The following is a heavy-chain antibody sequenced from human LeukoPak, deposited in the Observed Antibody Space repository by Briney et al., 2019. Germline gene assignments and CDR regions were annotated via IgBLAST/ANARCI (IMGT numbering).Heavy chain of an antibody. J-gene: IGHJ4*02. CDR1: GGSIGSFF. Sequence: SETLSLTCTVSGGSIGSFFWSWIRQPPGKGLEWIGEINHSGSTNYNPSLKSRVTMSVDTSKSQLSLKLNSVTAADTAVYYCARAHSSSWTLWGQGTLVTVSS. CDR3: ARAHSSSWTL. V-gene: IGHV4-34*01. CDR2: INHSGST. D-gene: IGHD6-13*01.